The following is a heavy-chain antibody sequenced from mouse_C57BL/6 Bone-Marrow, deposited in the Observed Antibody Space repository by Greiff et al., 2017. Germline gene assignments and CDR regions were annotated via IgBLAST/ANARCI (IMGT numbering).Heavy chain of an antibody. Sequence: QVQLLQSGTELVKPGASVKLSCKASGYTFTSYWMHWVKQRPGQGLEWIGNINPSNGGTNYNEKFKSNATMTVDKSSSTAYMQLSSLTSEDSAVYYCARGRKLGPHYFGYWGQGTSLTVSS. CDR3: ARGRKLGPHYFGY. J-gene: IGHJ2*02. V-gene: IGHV1-53*01. CDR2: INPSNGGT. D-gene: IGHD3-2*01. CDR1: GYTFTSYW.